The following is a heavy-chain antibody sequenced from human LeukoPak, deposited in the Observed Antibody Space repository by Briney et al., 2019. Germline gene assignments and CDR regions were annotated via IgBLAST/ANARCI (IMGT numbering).Heavy chain of an antibody. CDR1: GGTFSSYA. CDR2: IIPILGIA. J-gene: IGHJ6*02. Sequence: EASVKVSCKASGGTFSSYAISWVRPAPGQGLEWMGRIIPILGIANYAQKFQGRATITADKSTSTAYMELSSLRSEDTAVYYCAVVVVPAAINYYYYYGMDVWGQGTTVTVSS. D-gene: IGHD2-2*02. V-gene: IGHV1-69*04. CDR3: AVVVVPAAINYYYYYGMDV.